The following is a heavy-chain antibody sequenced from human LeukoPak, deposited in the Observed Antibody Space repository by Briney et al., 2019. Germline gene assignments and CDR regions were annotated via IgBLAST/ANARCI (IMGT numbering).Heavy chain of an antibody. CDR2: ISVSGGST. CDR1: GFTFSSFG. Sequence: GGSLRLSCAASGFTFSSFGMSWVRQAPGKGLEWVSAISVSGGSTYYADSVKGRFTISRDNSKNTLYLQMNSLRAEDTAVYYCAKRLGGSGSYYFDYWGQGTLVTVSS. J-gene: IGHJ4*02. V-gene: IGHV3-23*01. D-gene: IGHD3-10*01. CDR3: AKRLGGSGSYYFDY.